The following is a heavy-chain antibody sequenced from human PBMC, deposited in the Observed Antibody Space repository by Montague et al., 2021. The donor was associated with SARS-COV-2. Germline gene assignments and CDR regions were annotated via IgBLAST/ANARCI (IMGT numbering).Heavy chain of an antibody. V-gene: IGHV2-5*05. Sequence: PALVKPTQTLTLTCTVSGFSPSTSGVGVGWIRQPPGKALEWLSLIYGGDEERYGPSLQSRLTITRDTSKSQVVLTMTNMDPVDTATYYCAHRFAGFFDYWGQGILVTVSS. CDR1: GFSPSTSGVG. CDR2: IYGGDEE. J-gene: IGHJ4*02. CDR3: AHRFAGFFDY.